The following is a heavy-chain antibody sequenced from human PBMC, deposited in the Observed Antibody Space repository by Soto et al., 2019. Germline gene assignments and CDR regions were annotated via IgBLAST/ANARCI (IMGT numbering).Heavy chain of an antibody. CDR3: ARGLGLRYYYNMDV. J-gene: IGHJ6*03. CDR2: IYYSGST. CDR1: GGSISSYY. V-gene: IGHV4-59*08. Sequence: NPSETLSLTCTVSGGSISSYYWSWIRQPPGKGLEWIGYIYYSGSTNYNPSLKSRVTISVDTSKNQFSLKLSSVTAADTAVYYCARGLGLRYYYNMDVWGKGTTVTVYS. D-gene: IGHD3-16*01.